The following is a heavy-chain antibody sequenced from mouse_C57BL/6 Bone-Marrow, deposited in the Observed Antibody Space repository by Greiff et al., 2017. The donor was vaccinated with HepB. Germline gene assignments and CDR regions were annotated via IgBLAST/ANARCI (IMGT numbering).Heavy chain of an antibody. D-gene: IGHD1-1*01. CDR2: IDPSDSYT. CDR3: ARGNYYGKGGFDY. CDR1: GYTFTSYW. J-gene: IGHJ2*01. Sequence: QVQLQQSGAELVKPGASVKLSCKASGYTFTSYWMQWVKQRPGQGLEWIGEIDPSDSYTNYNQKFKGKATLTVDTSSSTAYMQLSSLTSEDSAVYYCARGNYYGKGGFDYWGQGTTLTVSS. V-gene: IGHV1-50*01.